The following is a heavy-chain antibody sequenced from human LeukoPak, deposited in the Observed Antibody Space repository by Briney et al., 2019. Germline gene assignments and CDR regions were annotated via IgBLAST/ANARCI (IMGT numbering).Heavy chain of an antibody. D-gene: IGHD6-6*01. Sequence: SETLSLTCTVSGGSISSSSYYWGWIRQPPGKGLEWIGSSYYSGSTSYHPSRKSRVTISVDTSKNQFSLKLSSVTAADTAVYYCARHWGSIAARQADYWGQGTLVTVSS. CDR1: GGSISSSSYY. CDR2: SYYSGST. V-gene: IGHV4-39*01. J-gene: IGHJ4*02. CDR3: ARHWGSIAARQADY.